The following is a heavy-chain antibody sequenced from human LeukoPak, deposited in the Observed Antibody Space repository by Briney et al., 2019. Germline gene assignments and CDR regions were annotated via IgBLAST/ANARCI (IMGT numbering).Heavy chain of an antibody. CDR3: ARVRLLWFGEPGTVDY. CDR1: GYSVSSGYY. D-gene: IGHD3-10*01. Sequence: MASQTLSLTCGVSGYSVSSGYYWGWIRQPPKKGMEWIGYIYYSGSTYYNPSLKSRVTISVDTSKNQFSLKLSSVTAADTAVYYCARVRLLWFGEPGTVDYWGQGTLVTVSS. J-gene: IGHJ4*02. V-gene: IGHV4-30-4*08. CDR2: IYYSGST.